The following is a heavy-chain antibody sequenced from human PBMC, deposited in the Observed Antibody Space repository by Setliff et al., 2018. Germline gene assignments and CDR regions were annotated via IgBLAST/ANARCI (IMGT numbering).Heavy chain of an antibody. V-gene: IGHV3-48*01. J-gene: IGHJ4*02. D-gene: IGHD3-3*01. Sequence: PGGSLRLSCAASGFTFSSYWMSWVRQAPGKGLEWVSYISSGSSTIYYADSVKGRFTISRDNAKNSLYLQMNSLRAEDTAVYYCARQNDFWSGQDFDYWGQGTLVTVSS. CDR1: GFTFSSYW. CDR2: ISSGSSTI. CDR3: ARQNDFWSGQDFDY.